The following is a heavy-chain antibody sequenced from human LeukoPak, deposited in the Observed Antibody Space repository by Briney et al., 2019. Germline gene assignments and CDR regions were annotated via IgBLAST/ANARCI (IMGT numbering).Heavy chain of an antibody. CDR2: IYYSGST. J-gene: IGHJ4*02. CDR1: GGPISSYY. Sequence: SETLSLTCTVSGGPISSYYWSWIRQPPGKGLEWIGYIYYSGSTNYNPSLKSRVTISVDTSKNQFSLKLSSVTAADTAVYYCARAVAGWYYFDYWGQGTLVTVSS. CDR3: ARAVAGWYYFDY. V-gene: IGHV4-59*01. D-gene: IGHD6-19*01.